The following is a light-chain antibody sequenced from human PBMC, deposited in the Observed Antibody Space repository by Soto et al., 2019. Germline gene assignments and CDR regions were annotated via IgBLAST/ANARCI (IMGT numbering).Light chain of an antibody. CDR3: SSYTSSSTLSYA. V-gene: IGLV2-14*01. CDR1: SSDVGGYNY. CDR2: EVS. J-gene: IGLJ1*01. Sequence: QSALTQPASVSGSPGQSITISCTGTSSDVGGYNYVSWYQQHPGKAPKLMIYEVSNRPSGVSNRFSGSKSGNTASLTISGLQAEDEADYYCSSYTSSSTLSYAFGTGTKV.